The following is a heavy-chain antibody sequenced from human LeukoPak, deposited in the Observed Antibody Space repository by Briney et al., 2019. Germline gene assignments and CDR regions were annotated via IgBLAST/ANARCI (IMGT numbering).Heavy chain of an antibody. CDR1: GGSISSSSYY. CDR3: ARHRIAAVDDALDI. J-gene: IGHJ3*02. CDR2: IYYSGST. V-gene: IGHV4-39*01. Sequence: SETLSLTCTVSGGSISSSSYYWGWIRQPPGKGLEWIGSIYYSGSTYYIPSLKSRVTISVDTSKNQFSLKLSSMTAADTAVYYCARHRIAAVDDALDIWGQGTMVTVSS. D-gene: IGHD6-13*01.